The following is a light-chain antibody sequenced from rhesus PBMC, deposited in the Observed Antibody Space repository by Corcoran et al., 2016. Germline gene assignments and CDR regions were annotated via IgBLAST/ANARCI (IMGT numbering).Light chain of an antibody. Sequence: DIQMTQSPSSLSTSLGDRVTITCRASQGISDWLAWYQQQPGKAPKLLIYRASHLDTGDPSRFSGSGSETDFTLTISSLQPEDIATYYCQQHDNAPPWTFGQGTKVEIK. J-gene: IGKJ1*01. CDR1: QGISDW. CDR2: RAS. V-gene: IGKV1-69*01. CDR3: QQHDNAPPWT.